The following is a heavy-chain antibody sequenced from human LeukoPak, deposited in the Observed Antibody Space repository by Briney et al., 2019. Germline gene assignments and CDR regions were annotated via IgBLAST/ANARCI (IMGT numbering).Heavy chain of an antibody. Sequence: SETLSLTCTVSGGSISSSSYYWSWIRQPPGKGLEWIGEINHSGSTNYNPSLKSRVTISVDTSKNQFSLKLSSVTAADTAVYYCARGGGYSNYEFDYWGQGTLVTVSS. CDR3: ARGGGYSNYEFDY. D-gene: IGHD4-11*01. CDR2: INHSGST. J-gene: IGHJ4*02. CDR1: GGSISSSSYY. V-gene: IGHV4-39*07.